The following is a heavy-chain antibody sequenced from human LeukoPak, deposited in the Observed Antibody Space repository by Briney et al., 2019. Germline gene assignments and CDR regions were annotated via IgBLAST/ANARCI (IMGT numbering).Heavy chain of an antibody. D-gene: IGHD3-3*01. J-gene: IGHJ4*02. CDR3: ARGELRFLEW. CDR1: GYTFTGYY. V-gene: IGHV1-2*02. Sequence: ASVKVSCKASGYTFTGYYIHWVRQAPGQGLEWMGWINFNGAGTNYAQKLQGRVTMTRDTSISTAYMELNWLRSDDTAVYYCARGELRFLEWWGQGTLVTVSS. CDR2: INFNGAGT.